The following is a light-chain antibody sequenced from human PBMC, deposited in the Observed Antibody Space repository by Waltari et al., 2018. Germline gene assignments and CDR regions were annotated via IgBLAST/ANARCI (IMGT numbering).Light chain of an antibody. CDR1: NIGSES. Sequence: SYVLTQAPSVAVAPGQTARIPCGGNNIGSESVHWYQQKPGQAPVLVVYDNIDRPPGIPERFSGSNSRNMATVTISRVEAGDEADYYCQVWDSNVVFGGGTKLTVL. CDR3: QVWDSNVV. V-gene: IGLV3-21*02. CDR2: DNI. J-gene: IGLJ2*01.